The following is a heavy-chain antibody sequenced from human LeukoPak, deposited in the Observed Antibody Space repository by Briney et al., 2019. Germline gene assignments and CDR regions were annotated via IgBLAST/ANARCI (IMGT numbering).Heavy chain of an antibody. J-gene: IGHJ6*02. D-gene: IGHD6-19*01. V-gene: IGHV1-2*02. CDR2: INPNSGFT. CDR1: GYTFTGYY. CDR3: TRVRSVVSSGDGLDV. Sequence: ASVKVSCKASGYTFTGYYMHWVRQAPGQGLEWRGWINPNSGFTEYAQRFQGRVTMTSDPSVSTVYMELSRLRSDDTAVYYCTRVRSVVSSGDGLDVWGQGATVTVSS.